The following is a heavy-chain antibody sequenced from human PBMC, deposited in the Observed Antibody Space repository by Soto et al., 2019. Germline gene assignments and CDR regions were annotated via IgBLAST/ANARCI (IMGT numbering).Heavy chain of an antibody. V-gene: IGHV4-59*12. J-gene: IGHJ4*02. CDR1: GGSISSYY. Sequence: SETLSLTCTVSGGSISSYYWSWIRQPPGKGLEWIGYIYYSGSTNYNPSLKSRVTISVDTSKNQFSLKQSSVTAADTAVYYCARTKIPARDFDYWGQGTLVTVSS. CDR3: ARTKIPARDFDY. CDR2: IYYSGST. D-gene: IGHD2-2*02.